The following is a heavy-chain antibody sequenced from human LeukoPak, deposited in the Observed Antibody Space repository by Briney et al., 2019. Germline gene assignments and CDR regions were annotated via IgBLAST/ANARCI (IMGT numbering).Heavy chain of an antibody. V-gene: IGHV3-30*02. Sequence: PGGSLRLSCAASGFTFNDYGMHWVRQAPGKGLEWVAFIRYQGNEKYYADSVKGRFTISRDNSKNTLYLQMNSLRAEDTAVYYCARRAGAYSHPYDYWGQGTLVTVSS. CDR3: ARRAGAYSHPYDY. CDR1: GFTFNDYG. J-gene: IGHJ4*02. D-gene: IGHD4/OR15-4a*01. CDR2: IRYQGNEK.